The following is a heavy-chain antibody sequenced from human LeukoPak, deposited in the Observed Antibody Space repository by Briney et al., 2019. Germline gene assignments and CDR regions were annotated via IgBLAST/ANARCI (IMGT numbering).Heavy chain of an antibody. CDR3: ASVEGVTDYLDR. Sequence: GRSLRLPCAASGFTFISYAMHWVRQAPGKGLEWVAVISYDGSNKYYADSVKGRFTISRDNSKNTLYLQMKSLRHEDTAVYYCASVEGVTDYLDRWGQGALVTVSS. D-gene: IGHD3-16*01. CDR2: ISYDGSNK. V-gene: IGHV3-30*03. J-gene: IGHJ4*02. CDR1: GFTFISYA.